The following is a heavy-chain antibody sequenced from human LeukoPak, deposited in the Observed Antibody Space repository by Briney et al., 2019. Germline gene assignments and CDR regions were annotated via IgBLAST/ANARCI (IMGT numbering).Heavy chain of an antibody. CDR2: IKQDGSEK. D-gene: IGHD6-13*01. J-gene: IGHJ4*02. Sequence: GGSLRLSCAASGFTFSSYWMSWVRQAPGKGLEWVANIKQDGSEKYYVDSVKGRFTISRDNAKNSLYLQMNSLRAEDTAVYYCARASNPYSSSWYLFDYWGQGTLVTVSS. CDR3: ARASNPYSSSWYLFDY. CDR1: GFTFSSYW. V-gene: IGHV3-7*03.